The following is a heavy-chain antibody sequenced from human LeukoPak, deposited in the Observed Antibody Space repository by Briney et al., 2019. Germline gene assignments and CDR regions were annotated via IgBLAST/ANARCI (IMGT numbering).Heavy chain of an antibody. J-gene: IGHJ4*02. CDR1: GYSFTSYW. CDR2: IYPGDSYT. CDR3: ARIPAGDGGNSNYFDY. Sequence: GESLKISCKGSGYSFTSYWIGWVRQMPGKGLEWMGIIYPGDSYTRYSPSFQGQVTISADKSISTAYLQWSSLKASDTAMYYCARIPAGDGGNSNYFDYWGQGTLVTVSS. D-gene: IGHD4-23*01. V-gene: IGHV5-51*01.